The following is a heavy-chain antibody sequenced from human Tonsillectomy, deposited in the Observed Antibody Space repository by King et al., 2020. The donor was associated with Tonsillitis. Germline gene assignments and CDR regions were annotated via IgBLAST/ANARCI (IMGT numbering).Heavy chain of an antibody. CDR1: GFTFSYFS. Sequence: VQLVESGGGVVQPGRSLRISCAASGFTFSYFSFHWVRQAARKGLEWVAVISYDCSNNYYTDSAKGRFTIARDNSKNTLSLQINSQRPEDTAVYYCARDGAYYGSGSPLKYWGQGTLVTVSS. D-gene: IGHD3-10*01. J-gene: IGHJ4*02. V-gene: IGHV3-30-3*01. CDR2: ISYDCSNN. CDR3: ARDGAYYGSGSPLKY.